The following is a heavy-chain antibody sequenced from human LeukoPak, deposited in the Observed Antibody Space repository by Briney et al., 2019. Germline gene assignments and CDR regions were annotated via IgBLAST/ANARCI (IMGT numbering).Heavy chain of an antibody. D-gene: IGHD2/OR15-2a*01. CDR3: ARDFHYFFDY. J-gene: IGHJ4*02. V-gene: IGHV3-30*03. CDR2: ILKDGSNA. Sequence: GGSLRLSCAASGFTFSNFGMTWVRQAPGKGLDWVALILKDGSNAFYADSVKGRFTISRDNSGNTLFLQMNSLRAEDTGIYYCARDFHYFFDYCGQGTLVTVSS. CDR1: GFTFSNFG.